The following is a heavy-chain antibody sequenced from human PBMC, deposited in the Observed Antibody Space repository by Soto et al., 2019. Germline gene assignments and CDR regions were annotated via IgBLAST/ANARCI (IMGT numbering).Heavy chain of an antibody. V-gene: IGHV6-1*01. D-gene: IGHD5-12*01. CDR2: TYFRSNWYN. CDR1: GDSVSSNTAS. J-gene: IGHJ5*02. Sequence: LSQTLSLTCAISGDSVSSNTASWNWIRQSPSRGLEWLGRTYFRSNWYNECAVSVKSXXXXXXXXXXKQFSLDXKFVTPEDTAVYFCAKGDNLGPKTGYAFDPWGQGIMVTVSS. CDR3: AKGDNLGPKTGYAFDP.